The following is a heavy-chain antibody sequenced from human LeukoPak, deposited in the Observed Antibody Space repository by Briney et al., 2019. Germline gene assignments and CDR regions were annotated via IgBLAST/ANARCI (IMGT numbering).Heavy chain of an antibody. CDR3: ARDKWSGYGAYYYMDV. J-gene: IGHJ6*03. CDR2: INPSGGST. Sequence: ASVKVSCEASGYTFTSYYMHWVRQAPGQGLEWMGIINPSGGSTSYAQKFQGRVTMTRDTSTSTVYMELSSLRSEDTAVYYCARDKWSGYGAYYYMDVWGKGTTVTVSS. CDR1: GYTFTSYY. D-gene: IGHD3-3*01. V-gene: IGHV1-46*01.